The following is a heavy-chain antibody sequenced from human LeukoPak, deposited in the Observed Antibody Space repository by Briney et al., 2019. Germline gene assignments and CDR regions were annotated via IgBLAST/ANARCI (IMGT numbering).Heavy chain of an antibody. Sequence: PGGSLRLSCAASGFIFSSYSMNWVRQAPGKGLEWVSYISSSSSTIYYADSVKGRFTISRDNAKNSLYLQMNSLRDEDTAVYYCARSYQRGEYYFDYWGQGTLVTVSS. CDR3: ARSYQRGEYYFDY. J-gene: IGHJ4*02. V-gene: IGHV3-48*02. CDR1: GFIFSSYS. CDR2: ISSSSSTI. D-gene: IGHD3-16*01.